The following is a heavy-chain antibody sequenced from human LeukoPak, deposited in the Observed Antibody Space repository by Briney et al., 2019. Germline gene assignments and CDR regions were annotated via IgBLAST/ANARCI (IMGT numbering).Heavy chain of an antibody. CDR3: AKVSGDSGWPNYFDY. D-gene: IGHD6-19*01. Sequence: PGGSLRLSCAASGFTFSSYAMSWVRQAPWKGLEWVSTISGSGGSTYYADSVKGRFTISRDNSKNTLYLQMNSLRAEDTAVYYCAKVSGDSGWPNYFDYWGQGTLVTVSS. J-gene: IGHJ4*02. V-gene: IGHV3-23*01. CDR2: ISGSGGST. CDR1: GFTFSSYA.